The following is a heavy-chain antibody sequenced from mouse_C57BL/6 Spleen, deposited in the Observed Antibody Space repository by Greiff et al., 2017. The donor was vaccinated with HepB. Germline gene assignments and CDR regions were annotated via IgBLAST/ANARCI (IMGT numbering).Heavy chain of an antibody. CDR1: GYAFSSSW. Sequence: VQLQQSGPELVKPGASVKISCKASGYAFSSSWMNWVKQRPGKGLEWIGRIYPGDGDTNYNGKFKGKATLTADKSSSTAYMQLSSLTSEDSAVYFCARSAQATLPWFAYWGQGTLVTVSA. D-gene: IGHD3-2*02. CDR2: IYPGDGDT. V-gene: IGHV1-82*01. J-gene: IGHJ3*01. CDR3: ARSAQATLPWFAY.